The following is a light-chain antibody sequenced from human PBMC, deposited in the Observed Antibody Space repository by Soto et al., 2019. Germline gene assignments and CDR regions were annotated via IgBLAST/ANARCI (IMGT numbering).Light chain of an antibody. CDR2: KAS. CDR1: QSITNR. J-gene: IGKJ1*01. V-gene: IGKV1-5*03. Sequence: DIQMTQSPSALSASVGDRVTITCRASQSITNRLAWYQQKLGKVPKLLIYKASNLESGVPSRFSGSGSGTEFTLTISSLQPDDFATYYCQQYNSLPWTFGQGTKVEVK. CDR3: QQYNSLPWT.